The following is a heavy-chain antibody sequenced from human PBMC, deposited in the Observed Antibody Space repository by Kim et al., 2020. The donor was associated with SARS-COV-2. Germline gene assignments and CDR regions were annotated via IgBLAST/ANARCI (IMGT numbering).Heavy chain of an antibody. V-gene: IGHV4-34*01. J-gene: IGHJ4*02. CDR1: GVSFGEYS. Sequence: SETLSLTCGVSGVSFGEYSWSWVRQSPEKGLEWIGEVHHTGTIKYHPSLMNRVTISLDTSKKQFFLNLTSVTAADTALYFCARGSSWRLGVAGTFIPKIFDYWGQGTLVTVSS. CDR3: ARGSSWRLGVAGTFIPKIFDY. CDR2: VHHTGTI. D-gene: IGHD2-8*01.